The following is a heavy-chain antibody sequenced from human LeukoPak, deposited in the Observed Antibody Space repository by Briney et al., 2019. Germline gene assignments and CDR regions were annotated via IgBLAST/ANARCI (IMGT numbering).Heavy chain of an antibody. CDR1: GFTFSSYS. V-gene: IGHV3-48*01. CDR2: ISSSSSTI. J-gene: IGHJ4*02. Sequence: PGGSLRLSCAASGFTFSSYSMNWVPHAPGKGLEWVSYISSSSSTIYYADSVKGRFTSSRDNAKQSLYLQMNSLRAEDTAVYYCARDRRVQRDGRSFDYWGQGTLVTVSS. D-gene: IGHD1-1*01. CDR3: ARDRRVQRDGRSFDY.